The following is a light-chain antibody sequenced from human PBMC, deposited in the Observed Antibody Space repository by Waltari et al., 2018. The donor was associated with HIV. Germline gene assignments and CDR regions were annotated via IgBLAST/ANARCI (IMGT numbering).Light chain of an antibody. CDR3: QHLNNYFPIT. CDR1: QGISSY. V-gene: IGKV1-9*01. CDR2: AAS. J-gene: IGKJ5*01. Sequence: DIQLIQSPNFLSASVGDRVTFTCRASQGISSYLAWYQQKSGKAPKLLIYAASTLQYWVPSRFSGSGSGTEFTLTISSLQPEDFATYYCQHLNNYFPITFGQGTRLEIK.